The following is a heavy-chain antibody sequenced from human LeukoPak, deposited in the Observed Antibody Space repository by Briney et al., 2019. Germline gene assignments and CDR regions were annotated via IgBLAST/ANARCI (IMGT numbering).Heavy chain of an antibody. D-gene: IGHD2-15*01. Sequence: SQTLSLTCAISGDSVSSNSAAWNWIRQSPSRGLEWLGRTYYRSKWYNDYAVSVKSRITINPDTSKNQFSLQLNPVTPEDTAVYYCARDRCSGGSCYFGWFDPWGQGTLVTVSS. CDR2: TYYRSKWYN. J-gene: IGHJ5*02. V-gene: IGHV6-1*01. CDR1: GDSVSSNSAA. CDR3: ARDRCSGGSCYFGWFDP.